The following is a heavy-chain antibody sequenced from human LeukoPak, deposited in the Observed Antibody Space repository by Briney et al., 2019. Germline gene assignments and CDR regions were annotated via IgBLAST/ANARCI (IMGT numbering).Heavy chain of an antibody. V-gene: IGHV3-21*01. D-gene: IGHD6-13*01. CDR1: GFAFSYYN. Sequence: GGSLRLSCAASGFAFSYYNMNWVRQAPGKGLEWVSSMSSSSSYISYADSVKGRFTISRDNAKNSLYLQMNSLRAEDTAVYYCARDQFRYSSSWWGQGTLVTVSS. J-gene: IGHJ4*02. CDR3: ARDQFRYSSSW. CDR2: MSSSSSYI.